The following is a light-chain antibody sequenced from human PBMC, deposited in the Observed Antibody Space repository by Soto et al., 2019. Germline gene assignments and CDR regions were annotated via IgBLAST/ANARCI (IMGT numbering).Light chain of an antibody. CDR3: QQRGNWPVT. Sequence: EIVLTQSPATLSLSPGERATLSCRASQSVSSYFAWYQRKPGQAPRLLIYDASNRATGIPARFSGSGSGTDFTLTITSLEPDDFAVYYCQQRGNWPVTFGQGTRVDIK. J-gene: IGKJ1*01. V-gene: IGKV3-11*01. CDR1: QSVSSY. CDR2: DAS.